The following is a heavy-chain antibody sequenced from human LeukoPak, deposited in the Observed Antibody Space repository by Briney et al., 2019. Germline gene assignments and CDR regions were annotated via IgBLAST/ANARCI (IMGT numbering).Heavy chain of an antibody. CDR1: GGSISSYY. Sequence: SETLSLTCTVSGGSISSYYWSWIRQPPGKGLEWIGYIYYSGSTNYNPSLKSRVTISVDTSKNQFSLKLSSATAADTAVYYCARAPLGTMVRGVKTPGWFDPWGQGTLVTVSS. CDR3: ARAPLGTMVRGVKTPGWFDP. D-gene: IGHD3-10*01. CDR2: IYYSGST. V-gene: IGHV4-59*01. J-gene: IGHJ5*02.